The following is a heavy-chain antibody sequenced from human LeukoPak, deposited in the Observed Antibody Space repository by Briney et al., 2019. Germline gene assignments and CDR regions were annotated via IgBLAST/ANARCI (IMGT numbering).Heavy chain of an antibody. D-gene: IGHD6-19*01. V-gene: IGHV4-39*07. J-gene: IGHJ4*02. CDR2: IYYSGST. CDR1: GGSISNSSYY. CDR3: ARAIAVAGFFDY. Sequence: SETLSLTCTVSGGSISNSSYYWGWIRQPPGKGLEWIGSIYYSGSTYYNPSLKSRVTISVDTSKNQFSLKLSSVTAADTAVYYCARAIAVAGFFDYWGQGTLVTVSS.